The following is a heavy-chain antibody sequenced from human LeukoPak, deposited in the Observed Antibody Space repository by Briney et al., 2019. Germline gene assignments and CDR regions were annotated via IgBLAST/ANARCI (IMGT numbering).Heavy chain of an antibody. D-gene: IGHD3-22*01. CDR1: GFTFSSYG. V-gene: IGHV3-30*18. CDR2: ISNDGSII. CDR3: AKDQTPSVGYYQHY. Sequence: GGSLRLSCAASGFTFSSYGMHWVRQAPGKGLEWVAVISNDGSIIHYADSVKGRFTISRDNSNNTLYLQMNSLRAEDTAVYYCAKDQTPSVGYYQHYWGQGTLVTVSS. J-gene: IGHJ4*02.